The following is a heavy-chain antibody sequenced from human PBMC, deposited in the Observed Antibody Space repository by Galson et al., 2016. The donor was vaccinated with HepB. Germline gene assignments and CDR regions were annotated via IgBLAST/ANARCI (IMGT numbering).Heavy chain of an antibody. CDR3: GRDPHGSGWSCVMGYIDY. V-gene: IGHV3-30-3*01. D-gene: IGHD6-19*01. J-gene: IGHJ4*02. CDR1: GFPFGSDA. CDR2: ISYDGSKQ. Sequence: SLRLSCAASGFPFGSDAFHWVRQAPGKGLEWVAMISYDGSKQFYAASVKGRFTISRDNSKNTLFLEMNSLTAADTAVYFCGRDPHGSGWSCVMGYIDYWGQGTLVTVSS.